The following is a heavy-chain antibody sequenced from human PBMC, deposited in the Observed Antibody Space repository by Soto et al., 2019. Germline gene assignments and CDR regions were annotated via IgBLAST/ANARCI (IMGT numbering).Heavy chain of an antibody. CDR3: AIAEAYTISWYAMDV. Sequence: QAQLVQSGAEVKKPGASVKVSCKASGYIFSTYGVTWVRQAPGQGLEWMGWISGLNGNTDDGQKLQGRVSMTIDTSTSTSYMELRSLRSDDTAVYYCAIAEAYTISWYAMDVWGQGSTVIVSS. CDR1: GYIFSTYG. J-gene: IGHJ6*02. D-gene: IGHD6-13*01. CDR2: ISGLNGNT. V-gene: IGHV1-18*01.